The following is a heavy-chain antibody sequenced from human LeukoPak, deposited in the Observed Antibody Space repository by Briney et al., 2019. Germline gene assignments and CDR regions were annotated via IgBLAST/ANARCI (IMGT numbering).Heavy chain of an antibody. CDR1: GFIFDTHT. D-gene: IGHD1-14*01. CDR2: ISGSGDST. Sequence: GGSLRLSCTGSGFIFDTHTLTWVRQAPGKGLEWVASISGSGDSTNYGDSVKGRFTISRDNFKCTVHLEMSNLRADDTAMYYCVRRAAVRGMDFWGLGTTVMVSS. V-gene: IGHV3-23*01. J-gene: IGHJ6*02. CDR3: VRRAAVRGMDF.